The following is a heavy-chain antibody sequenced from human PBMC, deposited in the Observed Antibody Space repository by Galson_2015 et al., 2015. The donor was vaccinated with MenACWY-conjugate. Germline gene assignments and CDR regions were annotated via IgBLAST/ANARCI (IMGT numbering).Heavy chain of an antibody. CDR3: AKDVYMDV. CDR2: ISDSGAAT. CDR1: GFTFRQYA. J-gene: IGHJ6*03. V-gene: IGHV3-23*01. Sequence: SLRLSCAVSGFTFRQYAMSWVRQAPGTGLEWVAIISDSGAATHYIDSVKGRFTISRDNSKNTLYLQMSRLRAGDTALYYCAKDVYMDVWGKGTPVSVSS.